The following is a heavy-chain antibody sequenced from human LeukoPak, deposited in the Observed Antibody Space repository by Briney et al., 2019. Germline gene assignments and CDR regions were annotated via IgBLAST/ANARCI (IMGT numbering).Heavy chain of an antibody. CDR2: IYSGGST. CDR3: ARGRIHYYDSSGLDYFDY. D-gene: IGHD3-22*01. CDR1: GFTVSSNY. Sequence: GGSLRLSCAASGFTVSSNYMSWVGQAPGKGLEWVSIIYSGGSTYYADSVKGRFTISRHNSKNTLYPQMNSLRAEDTAVYYCARGRIHYYDSSGLDYFDYWGQGTLVTVSS. V-gene: IGHV3-53*04. J-gene: IGHJ4*02.